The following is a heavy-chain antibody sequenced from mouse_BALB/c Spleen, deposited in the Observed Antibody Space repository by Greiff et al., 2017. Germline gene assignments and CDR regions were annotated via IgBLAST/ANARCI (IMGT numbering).Heavy chain of an antibody. J-gene: IGHJ2*01. CDR1: GFTFSSFG. CDR3: ARGGPYYRYDGFDY. V-gene: IGHV5-17*02. Sequence: EVHLVESGGGLVQPGGSRKLSCAASGFTFSSFGMHWVRQAPEKGLEWVAYISSGSSTIYYADTVKGRFTISRDNPKNTLFLQMTSLRSEDTAMYYCARGGPYYRYDGFDYWGQGTTLTVSS. CDR2: ISSGSSTI. D-gene: IGHD2-14*01.